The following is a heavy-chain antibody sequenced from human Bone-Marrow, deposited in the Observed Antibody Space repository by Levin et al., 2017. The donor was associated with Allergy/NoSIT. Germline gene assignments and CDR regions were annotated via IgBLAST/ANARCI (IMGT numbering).Heavy chain of an antibody. D-gene: IGHD5-12*01. CDR3: ARRGPQYMDV. Sequence: GGSLRLSCAASGFALGNYEVNWVRQAPGKGLEWISHIDGSSSHIYYADSVKGRFTVSRDNAKNSVSLQMNSLRAEDTAVYYCARRGPQYMDVWGKGTTVTVSS. CDR2: IDGSSSHI. V-gene: IGHV3-48*03. J-gene: IGHJ6*03. CDR1: GFALGNYE.